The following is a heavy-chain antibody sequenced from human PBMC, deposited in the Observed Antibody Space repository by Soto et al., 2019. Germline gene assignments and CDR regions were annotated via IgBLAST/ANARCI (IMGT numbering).Heavy chain of an antibody. CDR3: ARGRYYDFWSGYYIHSNYYMDV. D-gene: IGHD3-3*01. CDR1: GYTFTSYA. CDR2: INAGNGNT. V-gene: IGHV1-3*01. J-gene: IGHJ6*03. Sequence: GASVKVSCKASGYTFTSYAMHWVRQAPGQRREWMGWINAGNGNTKYSQKFQGRVTITRDTSASTAYMELSSLRSEDTAVYYCARGRYYDFWSGYYIHSNYYMDVWGKGTTVTVSS.